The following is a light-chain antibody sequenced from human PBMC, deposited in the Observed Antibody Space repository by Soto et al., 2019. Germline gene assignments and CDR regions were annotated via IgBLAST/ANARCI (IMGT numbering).Light chain of an antibody. CDR3: QQYGSSGT. CDR1: QSVSIL. Sequence: IVMTQSPATLSVSPGARATLSCRASQSVSILLAWYQQKPGQAPRLLIHGATTRATGIPDRFSAGGSGTDFTLTLSRLEPEDSAVDDCQQYGSSGTFGQGTKVDIK. CDR2: GAT. J-gene: IGKJ1*01. V-gene: IGKV3-20*01.